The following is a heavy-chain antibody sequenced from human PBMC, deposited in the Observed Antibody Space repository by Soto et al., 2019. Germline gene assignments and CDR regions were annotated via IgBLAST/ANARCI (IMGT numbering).Heavy chain of an antibody. CDR1: GGSISSGGYS. V-gene: IGHV4-30-2*01. CDR3: ARAHGSGWGAFDI. CDR2: IYHSGST. J-gene: IGHJ3*02. D-gene: IGHD3-10*01. Sequence: QLQLQESGSGLVKPSQTLSLTCAVSGGSISSGGYSWSWIRQPPGKGPEWIGYIYHSGSTYYNPSLKSRVTISVDRSKNQFSLKLSSVTAADTAVYYCARAHGSGWGAFDIWGQGTMVTVSS.